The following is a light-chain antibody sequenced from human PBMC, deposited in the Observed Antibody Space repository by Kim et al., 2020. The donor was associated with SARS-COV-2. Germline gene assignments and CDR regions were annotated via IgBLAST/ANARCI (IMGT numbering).Light chain of an antibody. CDR3: QQYYKYVSWT. J-gene: IGKJ1*01. CDR1: QDSSNH. CDR2: AAS. V-gene: IGKV1-8*01. Sequence: SAADTVTIACRAVQDSSNHLVWYQQNPGKAPKLLIFAASILHSGVPSRFSGSGSGTDFTLTISGLQSEDFATYYCQQYYKYVSWTSGQGTKVDIK.